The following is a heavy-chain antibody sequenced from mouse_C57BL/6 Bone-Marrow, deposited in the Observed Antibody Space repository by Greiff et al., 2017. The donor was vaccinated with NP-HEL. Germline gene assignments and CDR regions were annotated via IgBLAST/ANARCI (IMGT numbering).Heavy chain of an antibody. D-gene: IGHD4-1*01. CDR3: ARHGNGPWFAY. CDR2: ISNGGGST. J-gene: IGHJ3*01. Sequence: EVKLQESGGGLVQPGGSLKLSCAASGFTFSDYYMYWVRQTPEKRLEWVAYISNGGGSTYYPDTVKGRFTISRDNAKNTLYLQMSRLKSEDTAMYYCARHGNGPWFAYWGQGTLVTVSA. V-gene: IGHV5-12*01. CDR1: GFTFSDYY.